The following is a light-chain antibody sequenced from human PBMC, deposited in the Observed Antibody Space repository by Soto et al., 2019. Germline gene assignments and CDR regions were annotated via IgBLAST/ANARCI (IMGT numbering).Light chain of an antibody. CDR3: HKYHSYSPPT. CDR1: QSVSNW. Sequence: DIPMTQSPSILSASVGDRVTITCRASQSVSNWLAWYQQKPGKAPQLLIYDVSTLRSGVPSRFSGRGSGTQFTLTIISLQPDDVATYHCHKYHSYSPPTFGPRTKLEI. J-gene: IGKJ3*01. V-gene: IGKV1-5*01. CDR2: DVS.